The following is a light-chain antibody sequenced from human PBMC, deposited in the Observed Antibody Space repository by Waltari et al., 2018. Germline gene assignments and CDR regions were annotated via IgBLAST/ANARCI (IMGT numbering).Light chain of an antibody. Sequence: QSALTQPASVSGSPGQSITISCTGTSRDVGKYNLVSWYQQHPGQAPKLMIYEGSQRPSGVSDRFSGSKSGNTASLTISGLQAEDEADYYCFSYAGRATGVFGGGTKLTVL. CDR1: SRDVGKYNL. V-gene: IGLV2-23*01. CDR2: EGS. J-gene: IGLJ2*01. CDR3: FSYAGRATGV.